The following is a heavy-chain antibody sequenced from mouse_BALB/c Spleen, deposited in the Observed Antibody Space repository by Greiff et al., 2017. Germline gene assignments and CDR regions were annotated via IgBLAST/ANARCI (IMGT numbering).Heavy chain of an antibody. CDR1: GFSLTSYG. CDR2: IWAGGST. Sequence: QVHVKQSGPGLVAPSQSLSITCTVSGFSLTSYGVHWVRQPPGKGLEWLGVIWAGGSTNYNSALMSRLSISKDNSKSQVFLKMNSLQTDDTAMYYCARELGRGRYFDVWGAGTTVTVSS. V-gene: IGHV2-9*02. J-gene: IGHJ1*01. CDR3: ARELGRGRYFDV. D-gene: IGHD4-1*01.